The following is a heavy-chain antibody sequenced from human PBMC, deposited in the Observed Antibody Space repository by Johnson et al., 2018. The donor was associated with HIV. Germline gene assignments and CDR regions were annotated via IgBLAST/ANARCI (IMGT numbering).Heavy chain of an antibody. J-gene: IGHJ3*02. D-gene: IGHD3-16*01. CDR3: ARGRPWGWELRRDAFDI. CDR1: GFTFDDYG. Sequence: EMQLVESGGGVVRPGGSLRLSCAASGFTFDDYGMSWVRQAPGKGLEWVSGINWNGGSTGYADSVKGRFTISRDNAKKSLYLQMNSLRDEDTALYYCARGRPWGWELRRDAFDIWGQGTMVTVSS. V-gene: IGHV3-20*04. CDR2: INWNGGST.